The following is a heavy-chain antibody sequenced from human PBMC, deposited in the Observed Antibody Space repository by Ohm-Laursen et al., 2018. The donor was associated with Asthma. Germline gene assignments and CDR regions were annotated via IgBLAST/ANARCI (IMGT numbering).Heavy chain of an antibody. Sequence: SLRLSCAASGFTFSSYWMHWVRQAPGKGPVWVSRLNTDGSGTWYADSVKGRFTISRDNAKNTLYLQMNSLRAEDTAVYYCANEIYGDYGGGMDVWGQGTTVTVSS. CDR3: ANEIYGDYGGGMDV. CDR1: GFTFSSYW. J-gene: IGHJ6*02. CDR2: LNTDGSGT. D-gene: IGHD4-17*01. V-gene: IGHV3-74*01.